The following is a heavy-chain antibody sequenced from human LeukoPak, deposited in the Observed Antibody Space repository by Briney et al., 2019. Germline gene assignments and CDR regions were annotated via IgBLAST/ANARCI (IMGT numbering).Heavy chain of an antibody. CDR2: IYYSGST. Sequence: SETLSLTCTVSGGSISSSSYYWGWIRQPPGKGLEWIVSIYYSGSTYYNPSLKSRVTISVDTSKNQFPLKLSSVTAADTAVYYCARLVRGYYDSSGYPGYWGQGTLVTVSS. CDR3: ARLVRGYYDSSGYPGY. CDR1: GGSISSSSYY. V-gene: IGHV4-39*01. J-gene: IGHJ4*02. D-gene: IGHD3-22*01.